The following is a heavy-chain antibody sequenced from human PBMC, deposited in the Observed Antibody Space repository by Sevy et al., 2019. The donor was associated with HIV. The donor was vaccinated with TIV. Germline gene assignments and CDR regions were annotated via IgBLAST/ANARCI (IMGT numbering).Heavy chain of an antibody. V-gene: IGHV4-34*01. J-gene: IGHJ5*02. Sequence: SETLSLTCAVYGGSFSGYYWSWIRQPPGKGLEWIGEINHSGSTNYNPSLKRRVTISVDTSKNQFSLKLSSVTAADTAVYYCARGRRYCSSTSCLPVGNWFDPWGQGTLVTVSS. D-gene: IGHD2-2*01. CDR2: INHSGST. CDR1: GGSFSGYY. CDR3: ARGRRYCSSTSCLPVGNWFDP.